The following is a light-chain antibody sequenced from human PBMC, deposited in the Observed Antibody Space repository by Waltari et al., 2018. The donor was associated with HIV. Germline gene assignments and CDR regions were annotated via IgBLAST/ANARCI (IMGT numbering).Light chain of an antibody. J-gene: IGLJ3*02. Sequence: QLLLTQSPSASASLGSSVKLTCTLSRGHTTYAIAWHQHQPGKGPRYLMKLNSDGSHSKGDGIPDRFSGSSSGAERYLTISSLQSEDEADYYCQTWDTGVRVFGGGTKWTVL. CDR1: RGHTTYA. CDR3: QTWDTGVRV. V-gene: IGLV4-69*01. CDR2: LNSDGSH.